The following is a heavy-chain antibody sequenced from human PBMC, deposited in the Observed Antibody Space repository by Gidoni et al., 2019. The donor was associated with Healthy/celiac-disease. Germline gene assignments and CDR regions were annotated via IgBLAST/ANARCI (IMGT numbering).Heavy chain of an antibody. Sequence: EVQLVESGGGLVQPGGSLRLSCAASGFNFSSDWISCVRQAPGKGRAWVANIKQDGSEKYYVDSVKGRFTISRDNAKNSLYLQMNSLRPEDTAVYYCARGDIVVVPAALRAYYYGMDVWGQGTTVTVSS. CDR2: IKQDGSEK. D-gene: IGHD2-2*01. CDR3: ARGDIVVVPAALRAYYYGMDV. CDR1: GFNFSSDW. V-gene: IGHV3-7*04. J-gene: IGHJ6*02.